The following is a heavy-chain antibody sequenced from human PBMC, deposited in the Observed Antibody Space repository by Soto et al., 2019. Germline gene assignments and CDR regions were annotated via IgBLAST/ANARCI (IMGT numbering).Heavy chain of an antibody. CDR1: GFTFRNHA. V-gene: IGHV3-30-3*01. CDR3: ARGDREDILVVVGARPGEYGTDI. J-gene: IGHJ6*02. CDR2: IAHDGSTA. Sequence: QVQLVESGGGVVQPGGSLRLSCAASGFTFRNHAMHWVRQAPGKGLECLAVIAHDGSTAFYRDSVKGRFTVSRDNSKNTLYLYMNGLRSEYTGVYYCARGDREDILVVVGARPGEYGTDIWGQGTTVIVSS. D-gene: IGHD2-15*01.